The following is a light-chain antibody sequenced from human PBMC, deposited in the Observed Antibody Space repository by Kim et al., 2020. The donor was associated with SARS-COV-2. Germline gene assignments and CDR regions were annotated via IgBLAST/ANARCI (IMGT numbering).Light chain of an antibody. CDR1: QSVSSS. V-gene: IGKV3-11*01. CDR3: QQRRNWTT. Sequence: SLPPGERASPARRASQSVSSSLAWYQQKPGQAPRLLTYDAPNGATGTPARFIGRGPGKDFIPTISSLEPEDFAVYYGQQRRNWTTVGQGTKVEIK. J-gene: IGKJ1*01. CDR2: DAP.